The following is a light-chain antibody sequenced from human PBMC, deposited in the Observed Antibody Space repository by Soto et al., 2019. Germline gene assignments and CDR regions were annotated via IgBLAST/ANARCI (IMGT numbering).Light chain of an antibody. CDR3: QQYSNWPPIT. CDR1: QSVGSY. J-gene: IGKJ5*01. CDR2: DAS. Sequence: PGERATLSCRASQSVGSYLAWYQQKPGQAPRLLIYDASNRATGIPARFSGSGSGTDFTLTISSLQPEDVATYYCQQYSNWPPITFGQGTRLEIK. V-gene: IGKV3-11*01.